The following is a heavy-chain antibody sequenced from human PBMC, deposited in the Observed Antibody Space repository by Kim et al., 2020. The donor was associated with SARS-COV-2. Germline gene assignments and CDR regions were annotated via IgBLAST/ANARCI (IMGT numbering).Heavy chain of an antibody. CDR2: FDPEDGET. CDR1: GYTLTELS. Sequence: ASVKVSCKVSGYTLTELSMHWVRQAPGKGLEWMGGFDPEDGETIYAQKFQGRVTMTEDTSTDTAYMELSSLRSEDTAVYYCATDSSHGSLYGMDVWGQGTTVTVSS. V-gene: IGHV1-24*01. CDR3: ATDSSHGSLYGMDV. D-gene: IGHD3-10*01. J-gene: IGHJ6*02.